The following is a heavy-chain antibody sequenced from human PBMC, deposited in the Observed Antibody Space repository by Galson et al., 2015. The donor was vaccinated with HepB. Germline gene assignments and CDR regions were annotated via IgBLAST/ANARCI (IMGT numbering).Heavy chain of an antibody. J-gene: IGHJ4*02. CDR3: TTDSYYGSGDYYNSLHYFDY. V-gene: IGHV3-15*01. Sequence: SLRLSCAASGFTFSSYAMSWVRQAPGRGLEWVARIQSKTDGGTAEYPAPVKGRFTISRDDSQNTLYLQMNSLKTEDTAVYYCTTDSYYGSGDYYNSLHYFDYWGQGTLVTVSS. CDR1: GFTFSSYA. D-gene: IGHD3-10*01. CDR2: IQSKTDGGTA.